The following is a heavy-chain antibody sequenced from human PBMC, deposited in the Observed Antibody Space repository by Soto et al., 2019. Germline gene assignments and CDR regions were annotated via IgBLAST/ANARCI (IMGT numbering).Heavy chain of an antibody. CDR1: RYTFTSYA. CDR3: ARGSGYYYWDDY. D-gene: IGHD3-22*01. J-gene: IGHJ4*02. CDR2: INAGNGNT. Sequence: QVQLVQSGAEEKKPGASVKVSCKASRYTFTSYAMHWGREAPGQRLEWMGWINAGNGNTTYSQKFQGRGTITRDTAARTAYMELSSLRSEDTAVYYCARGSGYYYWDDYWGQGTLVTVSS. V-gene: IGHV1-3*05.